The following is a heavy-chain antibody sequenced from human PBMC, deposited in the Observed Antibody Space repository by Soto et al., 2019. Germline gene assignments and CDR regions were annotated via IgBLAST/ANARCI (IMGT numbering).Heavy chain of an antibody. D-gene: IGHD3-22*01. CDR3: ASCLTYYYDSRGYKVGARPYYYYGMDV. CDR1: GFTFSSYS. J-gene: IGHJ6*02. CDR2: ISSSSSTI. Sequence: EVQLVESGGGLVQPGGSLRLSCAASGFTFSSYSMNWVRQAPGKGLEWVSYISSSSSTIYYADSVKGRFTISRDNAKNSLYLQMNSLRDEDTAVYYCASCLTYYYDSRGYKVGARPYYYYGMDVWGQGTTVTVSS. V-gene: IGHV3-48*02.